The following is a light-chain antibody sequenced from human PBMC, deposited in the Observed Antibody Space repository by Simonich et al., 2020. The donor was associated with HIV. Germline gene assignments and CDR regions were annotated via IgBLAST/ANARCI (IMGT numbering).Light chain of an antibody. Sequence: QSALTQPPSASGSPGQSVTISCTGTSSDVGCYNYVSWYQQHPGKAPKLMIYEVNKRPSGVPDRFSGSKSGNTASLTVSGLQAEDGADYYCSSYAGSNNLVFGGGTKLTVL. V-gene: IGLV2-8*01. CDR1: SSDVGCYNY. CDR3: SSYAGSNNLV. J-gene: IGLJ3*02. CDR2: EVN.